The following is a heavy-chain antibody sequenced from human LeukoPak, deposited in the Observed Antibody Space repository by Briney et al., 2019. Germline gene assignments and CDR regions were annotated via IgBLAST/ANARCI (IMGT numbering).Heavy chain of an antibody. V-gene: IGHV1-18*01. CDR3: ASEDPREDDAFDI. CDR2: ISAYNGNT. Sequence: ASVKVSCKASGYTFTSYGISWVRQAPGQGLEWMGWISAYNGNTHYAQKLQGRVTMTTDTSTSTVYMELRSLRSDDTAVYYCASEDPREDDAFDIWGQGTMVTVSS. J-gene: IGHJ3*02. CDR1: GYTFTSYG.